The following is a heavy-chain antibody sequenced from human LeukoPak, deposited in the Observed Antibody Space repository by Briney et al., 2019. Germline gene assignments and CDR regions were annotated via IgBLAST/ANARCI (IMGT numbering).Heavy chain of an antibody. CDR1: GFTFSSYG. V-gene: IGHV3-30*02. D-gene: IGHD6-19*01. Sequence: GGSLRLSCAASGFTFSSYGMHWVRQAPGKGLEWVAFIRYDGSNKYYADSVKGRFTISRDNSKNTLYLQMNSLRAEDTAVYYCAKDGVAVGVAVAPLNLRYFDYWGQGTLVTVSS. CDR3: AKDGVAVGVAVAPLNLRYFDY. J-gene: IGHJ4*02. CDR2: IRYDGSNK.